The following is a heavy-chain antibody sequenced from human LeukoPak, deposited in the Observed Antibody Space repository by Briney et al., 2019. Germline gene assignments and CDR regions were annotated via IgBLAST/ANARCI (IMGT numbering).Heavy chain of an antibody. V-gene: IGHV3-21*01. CDR2: ISSSSSYI. CDR3: ARVGSGYSFDY. Sequence: GGSLRLSCAASGFTFSSYSMNWVRQAPGKGLEWVSSISSSSSYIYYADSVKGRFTISRDNAKNSLYLQMKRLRAEDTAVYYCARVGSGYSFDYWGQGTLVTVSS. J-gene: IGHJ4*02. D-gene: IGHD5-18*01. CDR1: GFTFSSYS.